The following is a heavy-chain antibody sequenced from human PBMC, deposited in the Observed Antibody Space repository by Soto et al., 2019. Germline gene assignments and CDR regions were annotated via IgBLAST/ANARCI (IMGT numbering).Heavy chain of an antibody. V-gene: IGHV4-59*01. J-gene: IGHJ4*02. Sequence: SETLSLTCTVSGGSIRSYDGSWIRQPPGKGLEWIGYIYYSGSTNYNPSLKSRVTISVDTSKNQFSLKLSSVTAADTAVYYCARDRRGWHDYWGQGTLVTVSS. CDR3: ARDRRGWHDY. CDR1: GGSIRSYD. CDR2: IYYSGST.